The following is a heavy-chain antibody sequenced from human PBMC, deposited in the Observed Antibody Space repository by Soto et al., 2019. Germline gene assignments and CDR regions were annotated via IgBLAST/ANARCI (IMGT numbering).Heavy chain of an antibody. J-gene: IGHJ4*02. CDR2: ISATGDT. CDR3: VRSGYLNRDFDF. CDR1: GYSFSSQG. D-gene: IGHD3-3*01. V-gene: IGHV1-18*01. Sequence: ASVKVSCKTSGYSFSSQGISWVRQAPGQGLEWIGWISATGDTNYAQKFQGRITVTADTSTSTAYMELRSLTSDDTAVYYCVRSGYLNRDFDFWGQGTLVTVSS.